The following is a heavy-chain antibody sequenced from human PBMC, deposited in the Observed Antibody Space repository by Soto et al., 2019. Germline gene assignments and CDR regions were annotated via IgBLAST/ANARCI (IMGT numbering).Heavy chain of an antibody. CDR2: ILIDGSNT. J-gene: IGHJ5*02. V-gene: IGHV3-30*18. CDR3: AKVCWGGYCTSPSCYGFYS. D-gene: IGHD2-2*03. CDR1: GFTFSNFV. Sequence: QVQLVESGGDVVQPGGSLRLSCAASGFTFSNFVMHWVRQPPGKGLEWVAVILIDGSNTHYVDSVKGRFTISRDNSRNSGYLQINSLRPDATAVYYCAKVCWGGYCTSPSCYGFYSWGQGTLVTVS.